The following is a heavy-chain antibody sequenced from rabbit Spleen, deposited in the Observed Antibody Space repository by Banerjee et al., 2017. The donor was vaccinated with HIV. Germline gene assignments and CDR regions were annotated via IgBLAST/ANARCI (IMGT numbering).Heavy chain of an antibody. V-gene: IGHV1S40*01. J-gene: IGHJ6*01. CDR1: GFSFSRSYD. CDR3: ARDTSSSFSSYGMDL. CDR2: IDTGASGFT. D-gene: IGHD1-1*01. Sequence: LVESGGGLVKPGASLTLTCTASGFSFSRSYDMCWVRQAPGKGLEWIACIDTGASGFTYFATWAQGRFTCSKTSSTTVTLQMTRLTAADTATYFCARDTSSSFSSYGMDLWGPGTLVTVS.